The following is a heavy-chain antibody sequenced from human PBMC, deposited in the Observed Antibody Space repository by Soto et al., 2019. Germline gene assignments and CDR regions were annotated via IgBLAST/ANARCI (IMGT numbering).Heavy chain of an antibody. CDR3: ARQRVVPATPPNWFDP. V-gene: IGHV4-39*01. CDR1: GGYIISGSYY. CDR2: IYYSGST. D-gene: IGHD2-15*01. J-gene: IGHJ5*02. Sequence: PSETLSLTCTVAGGYIISGSYYWSWNHKHPGKGLEWIGYIYYSGSTYYNPSLKSRVTLSVDTSRNHFPLKLTSVTASDTALYYCARQRVVPATPPNWFDPWGQGTLVTVSS.